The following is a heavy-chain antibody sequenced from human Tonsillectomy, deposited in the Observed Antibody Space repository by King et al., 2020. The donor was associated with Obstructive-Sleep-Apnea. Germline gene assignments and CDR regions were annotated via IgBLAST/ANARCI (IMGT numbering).Heavy chain of an antibody. CDR3: ALWLSGYFDY. J-gene: IGHJ4*02. Sequence: QLVQSGAEVKKPGAAVKVSCKASGYTFSDYYIHWVRQAPGQGLEWRGLINPNSGGTNFAQTFQGRVTMTRDTSIRTAYMDLRGLRSDDTAVYYCALWLSGYFDYWGQGTLVTVSS. D-gene: IGHD5-18*01. V-gene: IGHV1-2*02. CDR1: GYTFSDYY. CDR2: INPNSGGT.